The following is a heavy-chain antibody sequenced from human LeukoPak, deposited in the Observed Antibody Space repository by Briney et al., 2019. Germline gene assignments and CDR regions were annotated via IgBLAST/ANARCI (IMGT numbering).Heavy chain of an antibody. CDR1: GYTFTSYG. CDR2: ISAYNGNT. Sequence: GSVKVSCKASGYTFTSYGISWVRQAPGQGLEWMGWISAYNGNTNYAQKLQGRVTMTTDTSTSTAYMELRSLRSDDTAAYYCARDMDEQWLVREGDAFDIWGQGTMVTVSS. J-gene: IGHJ3*02. V-gene: IGHV1-18*01. D-gene: IGHD6-19*01. CDR3: ARDMDEQWLVREGDAFDI.